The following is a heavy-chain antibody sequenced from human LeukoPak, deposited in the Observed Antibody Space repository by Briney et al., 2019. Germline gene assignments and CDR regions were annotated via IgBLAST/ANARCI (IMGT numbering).Heavy chain of an antibody. D-gene: IGHD3-3*01. V-gene: IGHV3-23*01. CDR2: ISGSGDTT. CDR1: GFTFSSYD. J-gene: IGHJ4*02. Sequence: QTGGSLRLSCAASGFTFSSYDMSWVRQAPGQGLEWVFVISGSGDTTYYVDSVKLQFTIPRHNSKDTMYLQVNSLRAEDTALYYCARAPGYYNFWSGYFDYWGQGTLVTVSS. CDR3: ARAPGYYNFWSGYFDY.